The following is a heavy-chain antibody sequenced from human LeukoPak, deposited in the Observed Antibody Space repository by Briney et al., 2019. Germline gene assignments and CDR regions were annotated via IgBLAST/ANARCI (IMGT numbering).Heavy chain of an antibody. D-gene: IGHD3-9*01. V-gene: IGHV1-2*02. CDR1: GYTFTGYY. CDR2: TNPNSGGT. J-gene: IGHJ4*02. CDR3: ARDRAHYDILTGYPSGRVFDY. Sequence: ASVKVSCKASGYTFTGYYMHWVRQAPGQGLEWMGWTNPNSGGTNYAQKFQGRVTMTRDTSISTAYMELSRLRSDDTAVYYCARDRAHYDILTGYPSGRVFDYWGQGTLVTVSS.